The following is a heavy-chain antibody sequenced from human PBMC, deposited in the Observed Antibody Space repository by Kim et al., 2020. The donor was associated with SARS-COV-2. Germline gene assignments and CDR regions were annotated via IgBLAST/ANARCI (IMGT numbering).Heavy chain of an antibody. CDR2: TYYRSKWYN. J-gene: IGHJ4*02. CDR3: ARDRWIQLWPPKYYVDY. V-gene: IGHV6-1*01. CDR1: GDSVSSNSAA. D-gene: IGHD5-18*01. Sequence: SQTLSLTCAISGDSVSSNSAAWNWIRQSPSRGLEWLGRTYYRSKWYNDYAVSVKSRITINPDTSKNQFSLQLNSVTPEDTAVYYCARDRWIQLWPPKYYVDYWGQGTLVTVSS.